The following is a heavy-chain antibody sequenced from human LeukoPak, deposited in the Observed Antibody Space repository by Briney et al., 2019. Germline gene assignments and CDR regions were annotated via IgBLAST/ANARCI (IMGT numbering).Heavy chain of an antibody. Sequence: ASVKVSCKTSGYSFTDYYTHWVRQAPGQGLEWMGWINPNSGGTSSAQKFQGRVTMTRDTSITTVYMEVSWLTSDDTAIYYCARADRLHGGPYLIGPWGQGTLVTVSS. J-gene: IGHJ5*02. CDR3: ARADRLHGGPYLIGP. CDR1: GYSFTDYY. CDR2: INPNSGGT. D-gene: IGHD2-21*01. V-gene: IGHV1-2*02.